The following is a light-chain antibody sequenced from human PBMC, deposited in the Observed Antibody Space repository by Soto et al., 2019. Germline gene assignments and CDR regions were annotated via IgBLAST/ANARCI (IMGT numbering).Light chain of an antibody. CDR3: AAWDDTLSGLV. CDR2: SAD. Sequence: QSVLTQPPSVSGSPGQTVSISCSGRSSNIGSNYVYWYQQLPGTAPRLLMYSADQRPSGVPDRFSGSKSGTSASLAIGGLRSEDKADYYCAAWDDTLSGLVFGGWTQLTVL. CDR1: SSNIGSNY. V-gene: IGLV1-47*01. J-gene: IGLJ2*01.